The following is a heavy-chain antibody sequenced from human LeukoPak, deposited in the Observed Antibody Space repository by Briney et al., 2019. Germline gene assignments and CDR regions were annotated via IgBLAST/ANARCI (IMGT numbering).Heavy chain of an antibody. CDR2: IKQDGSEK. CDR3: ARDINLRAEGAAEPFDY. J-gene: IGHJ4*02. V-gene: IGHV3-7*01. Sequence: GGSLRLSCAASGFTFSSYWMSWVRQAPGKGLEWVANIKQDGSEKYYVDSVKGRFTISRDNAKNSLYLQMNSLRAEDTAVYYCARDINLRAEGAAEPFDYWGQGTLVTVSS. D-gene: IGHD1-14*01. CDR1: GFTFSSYW.